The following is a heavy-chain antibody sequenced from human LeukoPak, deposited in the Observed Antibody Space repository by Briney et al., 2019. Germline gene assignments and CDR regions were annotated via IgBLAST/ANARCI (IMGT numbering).Heavy chain of an antibody. CDR1: GGSISSSSYY. CDR2: IYYSGST. V-gene: IGHV4-39*01. Sequence: SETLSLTCTVSGGSISSSSYYWGWIRQPPGKGLEWIGSIYYSGSTYYNPPLKSRVTISVDTSKNQFSQKLSSVTAADTAVYYCARTVLLWFGELGYAFDIWGQGTMVTVSS. J-gene: IGHJ3*02. D-gene: IGHD3-10*01. CDR3: ARTVLLWFGELGYAFDI.